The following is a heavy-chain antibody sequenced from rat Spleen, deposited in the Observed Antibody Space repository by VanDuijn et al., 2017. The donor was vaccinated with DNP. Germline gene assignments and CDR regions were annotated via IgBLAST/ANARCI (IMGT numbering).Heavy chain of an antibody. J-gene: IGHJ2*01. D-gene: IGHD3-8*01. CDR3: TSNPHIRTAAPFDY. CDR1: GFIFSDHN. V-gene: IGHV5-31*01. CDR2: ITNTGDNT. Sequence: EVQLVESGGGPVQPGRSLKLSCVASGFIFSDHNMAWVRQAPKKSLEWVASITNTGDNTYYSDSVKGRFSLSRDNAKSTLYLQVNSLRSEDTATYYCTSNPHIRTAAPFDYWGQGVMVTVSS.